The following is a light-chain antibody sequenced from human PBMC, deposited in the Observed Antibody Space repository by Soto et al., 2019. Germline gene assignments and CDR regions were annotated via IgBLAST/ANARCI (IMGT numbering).Light chain of an antibody. CDR2: QAS. CDR1: EFIRKW. V-gene: IGKV1-5*03. Sequence: DIQITQSPSTLSASVGDRVTITCRASEFIRKWLAWYQQKPGTAPKLLIYQASSLESGVPSRFSGSGSGTEFTLTISSLQPDDFATYYCHHYNSYLETFGQGTKVEIK. CDR3: HHYNSYLET. J-gene: IGKJ1*01.